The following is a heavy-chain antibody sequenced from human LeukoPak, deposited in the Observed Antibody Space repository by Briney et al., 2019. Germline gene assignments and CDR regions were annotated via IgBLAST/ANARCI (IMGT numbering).Heavy chain of an antibody. J-gene: IGHJ4*02. CDR3: ARVLRDGVAVAGYYFDY. Sequence: PGGSLRLSCAASGFTFSTYSLNWVRQAPGKGLEWVSSISSSSTYIYYADSVKGRFTISRDNAKNSLYLQMNSLRAEDTAVYYCARVLRDGVAVAGYYFDYWGQGTLVTVSS. V-gene: IGHV3-21*01. CDR1: GFTFSTYS. D-gene: IGHD6-19*01. CDR2: ISSSSTYI.